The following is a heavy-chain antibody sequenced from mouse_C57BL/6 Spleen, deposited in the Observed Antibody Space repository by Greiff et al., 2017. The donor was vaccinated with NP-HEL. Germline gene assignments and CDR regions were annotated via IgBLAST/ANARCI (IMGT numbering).Heavy chain of an antibody. D-gene: IGHD2-3*01. CDR2: IYPSDSET. CDR3: ARREDGYYGGSAY. J-gene: IGHJ3*01. CDR1: GYTFTSYW. V-gene: IGHV1-61*01. Sequence: QVQLQQPGAELVRPGSSVKLSCKASGYTFTSYWMDWVKQRPGQGLEWIGNIYPSDSETHYNQKFKDKATLTVDKSSSTAYMQLSSLTSEDSAVYYCARREDGYYGGSAYWGQGTLVTVSA.